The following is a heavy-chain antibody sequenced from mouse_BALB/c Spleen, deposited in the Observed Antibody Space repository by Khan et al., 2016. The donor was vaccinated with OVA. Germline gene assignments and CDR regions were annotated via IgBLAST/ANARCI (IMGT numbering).Heavy chain of an antibody. Sequence: QMQLEESGPGLVAPSQCLSITCNVSGFSLTNYGVNWVRQPPGKSLEWLGVISGDGGTNYHTALISSMSICTDNSKTQVFLKLHSLQTADTATYYCSKFTPECGSLAYWGQGTSVTVSA. V-gene: IGHV2-3*01. J-gene: IGHJ4*01. CDR2: ISGDGGT. D-gene: IGHD1-1*01. CDR3: SKFTPECGSLAY. CDR1: GFSLTNYG.